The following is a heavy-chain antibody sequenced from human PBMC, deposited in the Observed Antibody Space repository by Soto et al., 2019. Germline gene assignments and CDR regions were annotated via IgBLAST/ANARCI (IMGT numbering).Heavy chain of an antibody. Sequence: GGSLRFSCAASGFTFRSYEMNWVRQAPGKGLEWISYIGISGNNMFFADSVQGRFTTSRDDAKNSLYLQMNSLRVEDTAVYYCARDGANSSSSYFDLWGGGTLVTV. D-gene: IGHD6-13*01. CDR3: ARDGANSSSSYFDL. J-gene: IGHJ2*01. CDR1: GFTFRSYE. V-gene: IGHV3-48*03. CDR2: IGISGNNM.